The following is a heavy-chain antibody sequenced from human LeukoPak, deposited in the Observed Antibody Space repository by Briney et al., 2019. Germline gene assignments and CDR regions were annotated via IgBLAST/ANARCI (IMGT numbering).Heavy chain of an antibody. CDR1: GFTFRSYW. CDR2: INNDATST. V-gene: IGHV3-74*01. J-gene: IGHJ4*02. Sequence: GGSLRLSCAASGFTFRSYWMHWVRQGPGKGLMWVSRINNDATSTTYAGSVKGRFTISRDNAKNTLYLQMDSLTAEDSGVYYCARDVDFDSWGQGTLVTVSS. CDR3: ARDVDFDS.